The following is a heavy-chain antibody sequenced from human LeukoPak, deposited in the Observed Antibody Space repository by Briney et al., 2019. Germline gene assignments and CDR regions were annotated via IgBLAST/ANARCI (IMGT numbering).Heavy chain of an antibody. CDR2: IEYSETGT. J-gene: IGHJ4*02. CDR1: GFTLSSYE. D-gene: IGHD3-9*01. Sequence: GGSLRLSCTVSGFTLSSYEMSWIRQAPGQGLEWVSSIEYSETGTHYADSVKGRFTISRDNSKNTLYLQMNSLRVEDTAVYYCAIGTERYSKNFDYWGQGILVSVSS. V-gene: IGHV3-23*01. CDR3: AIGTERYSKNFDY.